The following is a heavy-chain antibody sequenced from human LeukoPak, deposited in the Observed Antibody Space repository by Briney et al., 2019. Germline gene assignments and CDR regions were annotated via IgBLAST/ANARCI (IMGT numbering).Heavy chain of an antibody. D-gene: IGHD1-26*01. V-gene: IGHV3-66*04. Sequence: GGSLRLSCEASGFIVSSNYMTWGRQAPGKGLEWVSVIYRSGSTYYTDSVKGRFTISRDTSKNTLYLQMNSLRAEDTAVYYCARRIVGAYYYYYYMDVWGKGTTVTISS. CDR1: GFIVSSNY. CDR2: IYRSGST. J-gene: IGHJ6*03. CDR3: ARRIVGAYYYYYYMDV.